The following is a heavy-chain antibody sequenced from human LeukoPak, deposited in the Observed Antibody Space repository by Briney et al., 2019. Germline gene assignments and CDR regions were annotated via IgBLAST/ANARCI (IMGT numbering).Heavy chain of an antibody. CDR2: IYYSGST. J-gene: IGHJ5*02. D-gene: IGHD6-19*01. Sequence: SETLSLTCTVSGGSISSYYWGWIRQPPGRGLEWIGYIYYSGSTNYNPSLKSRVTISVDTSKNQFSLKLSSVTAADTAVYYCARQSGWYTGFNWFDPWGQGTLVTVSS. CDR3: ARQSGWYTGFNWFDP. CDR1: GGSISSYY. V-gene: IGHV4-59*08.